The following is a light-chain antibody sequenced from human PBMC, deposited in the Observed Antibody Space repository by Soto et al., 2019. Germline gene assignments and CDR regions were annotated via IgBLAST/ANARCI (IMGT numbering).Light chain of an antibody. V-gene: IGKV3-20*01. CDR1: QSVSNNY. CDR3: QQYAGSPET. J-gene: IGKJ1*01. CDR2: GAS. Sequence: IVLAHFPGTLSLSPGERATLSCRASQSVSNNYLAWYQQKPGQAPPLLIYGASNRATGIPDRFSGSGAGTDFTLTINRLEPEDFAVYYCQQYAGSPETFGQGTKVDIK.